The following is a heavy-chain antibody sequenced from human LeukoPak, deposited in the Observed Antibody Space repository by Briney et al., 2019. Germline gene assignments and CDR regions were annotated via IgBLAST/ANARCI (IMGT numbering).Heavy chain of an antibody. V-gene: IGHV3-7*01. CDR1: GFIFSTSW. CDR2: IKPDGSEM. Sequence: GGSLRLSCTASGFIFSTSWMTWVRQAPGKGLEWVANIKPDGSEMYYVDSLKGRFTISRDNAKDSLYVQMNSLRAEDTAVYYCARYRQNYHAFEIWGQGTMVTVSS. D-gene: IGHD1-26*01. CDR3: ARYRQNYHAFEI. J-gene: IGHJ3*02.